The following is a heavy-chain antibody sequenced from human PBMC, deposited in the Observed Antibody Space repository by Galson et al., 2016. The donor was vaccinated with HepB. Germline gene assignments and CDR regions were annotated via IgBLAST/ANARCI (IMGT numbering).Heavy chain of an antibody. V-gene: IGHV3-21*01. Sequence: SLRLSCAASGFTFSSYSVDWVRQAPGKGLEWVSSISSSGTYKYHADTVKGRFTISRDNAKRSLYLHMNSLRAEDTSVYYCARGKEWEDAFDIWGQGTMVTVSS. CDR2: ISSSGTYK. CDR1: GFTFSSYS. J-gene: IGHJ3*02. D-gene: IGHD1-26*01. CDR3: ARGKEWEDAFDI.